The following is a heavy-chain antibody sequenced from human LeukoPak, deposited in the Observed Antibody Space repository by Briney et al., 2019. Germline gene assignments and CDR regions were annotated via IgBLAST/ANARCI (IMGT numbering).Heavy chain of an antibody. D-gene: IGHD3-10*01. CDR2: IYTGGNTYTSGST. Sequence: SETLSLTCTVSGGSISGYYGGWIRQPPGKGLEWIGFIYTGGNTYTSGSTNYNPSLESRVTISTDTSKNQFSLKLTSVTAADTAVYYCARRGGRFDWWGQGTLVTVSS. V-gene: IGHV4-4*09. J-gene: IGHJ4*02. CDR3: ARRGGRFDW. CDR1: GGSISGYY.